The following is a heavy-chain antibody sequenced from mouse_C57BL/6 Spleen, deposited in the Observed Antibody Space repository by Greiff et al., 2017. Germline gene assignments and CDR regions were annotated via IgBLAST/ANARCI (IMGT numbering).Heavy chain of an antibody. CDR1: GYAFSSYW. CDR2: IYPGDGDT. V-gene: IGHV1-80*01. Sequence: VQLQQSGAELVKPGASVKISCKASGYAFSSYWMNWVKQRPGKGLEWIGQIYPGDGDTNYNGKFKGKDTLTADKSSSTAYMQLSSLTSEDSAVYFCARRGDSYYFDYWGQGTTLTVSS. CDR3: ARRGDSYYFDY. J-gene: IGHJ2*01. D-gene: IGHD2-13*01.